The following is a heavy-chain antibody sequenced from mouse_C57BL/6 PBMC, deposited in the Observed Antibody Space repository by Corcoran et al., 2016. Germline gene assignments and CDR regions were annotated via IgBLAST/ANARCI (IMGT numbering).Heavy chain of an antibody. Sequence: QVQLQQSGPELVKPGASVKLSCKASGYTFTSYDIKWVKQRPGQGLEWIGWIYPRDGSTKYNEKFKGKATLTVDTSSSTAYMELHSLTSEDSAVYFCARSERRGWFAYWGQGTLVTVSA. V-gene: IGHV1-85*01. J-gene: IGHJ3*01. CDR3: ARSERRGWFAY. CDR1: GYTFTSYD. CDR2: IYPRDGST.